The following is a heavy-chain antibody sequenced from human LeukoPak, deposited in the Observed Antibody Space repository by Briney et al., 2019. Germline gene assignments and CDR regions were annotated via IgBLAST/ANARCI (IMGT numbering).Heavy chain of an antibody. J-gene: IGHJ4*02. CDR2: VYHIGTT. Sequence: PWETLSLTCAISGGSVISSTWWSWVRQPPGKGLEWIGEVYHIGTTTYNPSLKSRVTMSVDTSKNQFYLELRSVTAADTAVYYCARHTYCTSSSCLSSLDNWGQGTPVTVSS. CDR3: ARHTYCTSSSCLSSLDN. V-gene: IGHV4-4*02. CDR1: GGSVISSTW. D-gene: IGHD2-2*01.